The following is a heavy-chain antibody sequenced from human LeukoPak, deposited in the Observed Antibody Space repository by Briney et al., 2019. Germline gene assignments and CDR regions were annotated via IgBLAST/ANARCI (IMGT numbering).Heavy chain of an antibody. J-gene: IGHJ4*02. Sequence: PGGSLRLPCAASGFTFSNAWMSWVRQAPGKGLEWVGRIKSKTDGGTTGYAAPVKGRFTISRDDSKNTLYLQMNSLKTEDTAVYYCTTDPYYYDSSAYTSDYWGQGTLVTVSS. CDR2: IKSKTDGGTT. D-gene: IGHD3-22*01. V-gene: IGHV3-15*01. CDR3: TTDPYYYDSSAYTSDY. CDR1: GFTFSNAW.